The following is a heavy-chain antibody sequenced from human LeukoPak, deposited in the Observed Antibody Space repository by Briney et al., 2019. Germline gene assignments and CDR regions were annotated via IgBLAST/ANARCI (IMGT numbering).Heavy chain of an antibody. V-gene: IGHV3-23*01. J-gene: IGHJ5*02. CDR1: GFTFSSSA. D-gene: IGHD5-18*01. CDR3: AKRGYSYGYYWFDP. CDR2: FSAGST. Sequence: GGSLRLSCVASGFTFSSSAMSWVRQPPAKGLEWVSAFSAGSTYYRDSVKGRFTISRDISKNTMYLEMNSLRAEDTAVYYCAKRGYSYGYYWFDPWGQGTLVTVSS.